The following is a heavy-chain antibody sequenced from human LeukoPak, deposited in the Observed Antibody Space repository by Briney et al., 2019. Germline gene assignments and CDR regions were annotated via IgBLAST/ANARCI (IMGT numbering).Heavy chain of an antibody. CDR3: ARDITYYDFWSGYYTDYYYMDV. J-gene: IGHJ6*03. D-gene: IGHD3-3*01. CDR1: GFTFSSYW. CDR2: IKQDGSEK. V-gene: IGHV3-7*01. Sequence: QSGGSLRLSCAASGFTFSSYWMSWVRQAPGKGLEWVANIKQDGSEKYYVDSVKGRFTISRDNAKNSLYLQMNSLRADDTAVYYCARDITYYDFWSGYYTDYYYMDVWGKGTTVTVSS.